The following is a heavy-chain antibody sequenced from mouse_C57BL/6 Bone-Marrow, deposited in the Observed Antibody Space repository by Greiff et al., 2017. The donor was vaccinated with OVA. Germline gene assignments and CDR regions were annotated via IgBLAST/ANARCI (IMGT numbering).Heavy chain of an antibody. CDR1: GYTLTSYW. CDR2: IDPSDSYT. CDR3: ARSPGYGSSYGY. V-gene: IGHV1-69*01. Sequence: QVHVKQPGAELVMPGASVKLSCKASGYTLTSYWMPWVKQRPGQGLEWIGEIDPSDSYTNYNQKFKGKSTLTVDKSSSTAYMQLSSLTSEDSAVYYCARSPGYGSSYGYWGQGTTLTVSS. J-gene: IGHJ2*01. D-gene: IGHD1-1*01.